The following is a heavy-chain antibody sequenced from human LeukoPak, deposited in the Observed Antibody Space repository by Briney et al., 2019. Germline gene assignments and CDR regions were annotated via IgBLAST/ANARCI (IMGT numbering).Heavy chain of an antibody. CDR3: AKMFYYDRCNYPTPDY. Sequence: GGSLRLSCADSGFTFGSYAMQWVRQAPGKGLEWVSAIDNSGRITYYAESVKGRFTISRDNSKNTLYLQMNSLRAEDTAVYYCAKMFYYDRCNYPTPDYWGQGTLVTVSS. CDR2: IDNSGRIT. D-gene: IGHD3-22*01. J-gene: IGHJ4*02. V-gene: IGHV3-23*05. CDR1: GFTFGSYA.